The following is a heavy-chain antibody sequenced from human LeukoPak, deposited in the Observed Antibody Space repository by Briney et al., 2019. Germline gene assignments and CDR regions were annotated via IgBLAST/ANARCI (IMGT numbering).Heavy chain of an antibody. V-gene: IGHV3-48*04. J-gene: IGHJ2*01. Sequence: GGSLRLSCAASGFTFSSYAMSWVRQAPGKGLEWVSYISSSSSTIYYADSVKGRFTISRDNAKSSLYLQTNSLRAEDTAVYYCARSPYYDILEGNWYFDLWGRGTLVTVSS. CDR2: ISSSSSTI. CDR3: ARSPYYDILEGNWYFDL. D-gene: IGHD3-9*01. CDR1: GFTFSSYA.